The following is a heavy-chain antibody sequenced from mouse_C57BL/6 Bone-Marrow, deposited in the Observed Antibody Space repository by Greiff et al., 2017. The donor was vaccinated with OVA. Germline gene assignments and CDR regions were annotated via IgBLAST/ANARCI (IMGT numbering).Heavy chain of an antibody. CDR3: ARGDYYGSSGDWYFDV. D-gene: IGHD1-1*01. Sequence: QVQLQQPGTELVKPGASVKLSCKASGYTFTSYWMHWVKQRPGQGLEWIGNINPSNGGTNYNEKFKSKATLTVDKSSSTAYMQLSSLTSEDSAVYYCARGDYYGSSGDWYFDVWGTGTTVTASS. V-gene: IGHV1-53*01. CDR1: GYTFTSYW. J-gene: IGHJ1*03. CDR2: INPSNGGT.